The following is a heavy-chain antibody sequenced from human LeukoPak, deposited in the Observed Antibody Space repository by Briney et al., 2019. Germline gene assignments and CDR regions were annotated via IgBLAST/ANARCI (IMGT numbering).Heavy chain of an antibody. J-gene: IGHJ6*03. Sequence: GPSVNVSCKASGYTFTSYGIRWVRQAPRQGLEWMGWISAYNGNTNYAQKRQGRVTMSTDTSTSTAYMELRSLRYDDTAVYYCARSQQLYYYYYYYMDVWGKGTTVTVSS. D-gene: IGHD6-13*01. V-gene: IGHV1-18*01. CDR2: ISAYNGNT. CDR3: ARSQQLYYYYYYYMDV. CDR1: GYTFTSYG.